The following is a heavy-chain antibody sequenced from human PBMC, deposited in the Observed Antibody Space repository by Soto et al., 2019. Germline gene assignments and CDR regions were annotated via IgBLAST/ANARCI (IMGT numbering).Heavy chain of an antibody. V-gene: IGHV1-18*01. J-gene: IGHJ4*02. D-gene: IGHD6-19*01. CDR3: ARVPRYRRGWYELLGFDY. CDR2: ISAYNGNT. Sequence: ASVKVSCKASGYTFTSDGISWGRQAPGQGPEWMGWISAYNGNTNYAQKLQGRVTMTTDTSTSTAYMGMRILRSDDEAVYDCARVPRYRRGWYELLGFDYWCQGTLVTVSS. CDR1: GYTFTSDG.